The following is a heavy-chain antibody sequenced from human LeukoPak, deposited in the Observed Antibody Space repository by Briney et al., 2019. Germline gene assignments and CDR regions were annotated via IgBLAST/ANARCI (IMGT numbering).Heavy chain of an antibody. V-gene: IGHV1-8*01. CDR2: MNPNSGNT. CDR1: GYTFTSYD. Sequence: ASVKVSCKASGYTFTSYDINWVRQATGQGLEWMGWMNPNSGNTGYAQKFQGRVTMTRNTSISTAYMELSSPRSEDTAVYYCARESGYCSSTSCHDAFDIWGQGTMVTVSS. J-gene: IGHJ3*02. CDR3: ARESGYCSSTSCHDAFDI. D-gene: IGHD2-2*01.